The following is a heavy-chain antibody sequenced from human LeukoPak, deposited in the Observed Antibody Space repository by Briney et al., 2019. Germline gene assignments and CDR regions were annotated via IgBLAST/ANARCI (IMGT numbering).Heavy chain of an antibody. CDR1: GFTFSSYW. J-gene: IGHJ6*02. D-gene: IGHD2-2*02. CDR3: ARVHCSSTSCYTPYYYYGMDV. Sequence: GGSLRLSCAASGFTFSSYWMSWVRQAPGKGLEWVANIKQDGSEKYYVDSVKGRFTISRDNAKNSLYLQMNSLRAEDTAVYYCARVHCSSTSCYTPYYYYGMDVWGQGTTVTVSS. CDR2: IKQDGSEK. V-gene: IGHV3-7*01.